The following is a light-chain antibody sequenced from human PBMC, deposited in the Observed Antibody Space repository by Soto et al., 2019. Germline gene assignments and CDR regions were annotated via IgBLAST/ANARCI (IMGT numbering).Light chain of an antibody. Sequence: EIVLTQSPATLSLSPGERATLSCRTSQSVSNYLAWYQQKPGQAPRLLIYGASSRATGIPDRFSGSGSGTDFTLTISRLEPEDFAVYYCQQYGSSLLYTFGQGTKLEIK. CDR1: QSVSNY. J-gene: IGKJ2*01. CDR2: GAS. CDR3: QQYGSSLLYT. V-gene: IGKV3-20*01.